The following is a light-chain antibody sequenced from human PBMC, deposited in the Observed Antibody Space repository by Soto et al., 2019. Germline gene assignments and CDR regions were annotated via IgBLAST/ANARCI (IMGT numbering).Light chain of an antibody. V-gene: IGLV2-8*01. CDR3: SSYGGNNNLL. Sequence: QSVLTQPPSASGSPGQSVAISATGPSSDVGGYDYVSWYQQHPGKAPKLMIYEVTKRPSGVPDRFSGSKSGNTASLTVSGLQAEDEADYYCSSYGGNNNLLFGGGTKVTVL. J-gene: IGLJ2*01. CDR1: SSDVGGYDY. CDR2: EVT.